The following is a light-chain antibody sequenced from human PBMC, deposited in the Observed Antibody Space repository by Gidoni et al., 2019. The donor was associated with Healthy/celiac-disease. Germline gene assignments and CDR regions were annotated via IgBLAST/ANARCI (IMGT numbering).Light chain of an antibody. CDR2: WAS. CDR1: QSVLYSSNNKNY. J-gene: IGKJ2*01. CDR3: RQYYSTPPYMYT. V-gene: IGKV4-1*01. Sequence: DIVMTHSPDSLAVSLGARATINCKSSQSVLYSSNNKNYLAWYQQKPGQPPKLLIYWASTRESGVPDRFSGSGSETDFTLTISSLQAEDVAVYYCRQYYSTPPYMYTFGQGTKLKIK.